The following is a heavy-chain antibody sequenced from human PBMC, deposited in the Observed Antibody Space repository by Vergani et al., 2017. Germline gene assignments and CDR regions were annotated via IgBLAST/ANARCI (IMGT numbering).Heavy chain of an antibody. Sequence: LLESGGGLVQPGGSLRLSCAASGFTFNIYAMSWIRQPPGKGLEWIGSIFYTGTSYYNPSLESRATNSVDTSKNQFSLKLKSVTAADTAVYYCARQFWGGGGYRFDHWGQGTLVTVSS. CDR2: IFYTGTS. CDR3: ARQFWGGGGYRFDH. CDR1: GFTFNIYA. J-gene: IGHJ4*02. V-gene: IGHV4-39*01. D-gene: IGHD5-18*01.